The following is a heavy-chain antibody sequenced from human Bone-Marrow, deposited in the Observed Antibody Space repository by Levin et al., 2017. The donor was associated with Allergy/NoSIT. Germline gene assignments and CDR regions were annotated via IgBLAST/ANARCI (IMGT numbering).Heavy chain of an antibody. CDR2: ISSSGSSI. J-gene: IGHJ4*02. Sequence: GESLKISCAASGITFNMYAMNWVRQAPGKGLEWLSFISSSGSSIKYADSVKGRFAISRDNSRNSLFLQMDSLGVEDTAIYYCASAPAHDYYFDYWGQGTLVAVSS. CDR1: GITFNMYA. D-gene: IGHD4/OR15-4a*01. V-gene: IGHV3-21*01. CDR3: ASAPAHDYYFDY.